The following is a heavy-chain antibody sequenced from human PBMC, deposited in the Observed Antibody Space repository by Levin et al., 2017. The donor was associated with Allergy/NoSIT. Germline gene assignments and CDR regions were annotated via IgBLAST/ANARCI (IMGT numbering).Heavy chain of an antibody. Sequence: GGSLRLSCAASAFTFSSYAMSWVRQGPGQGLEWVSGISDTGYSTYYADSVKGRFTISRDKSKNTLYLHMNSLRAEDTAVYYCAKGGIAAASTQGMDVWGQGTTVTVSS. CDR1: AFTFSSYA. V-gene: IGHV3-23*01. CDR3: AKGGIAAASTQGMDV. CDR2: ISDTGYST. J-gene: IGHJ6*02. D-gene: IGHD6-13*01.